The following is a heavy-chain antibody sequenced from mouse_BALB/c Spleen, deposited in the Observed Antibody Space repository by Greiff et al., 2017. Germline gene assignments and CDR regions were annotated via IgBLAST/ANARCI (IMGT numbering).Heavy chain of an antibody. CDR1: GYTFTSYW. V-gene: IGHV1-69*02. D-gene: IGHD1-2*01. CDR3: SRLGRVLGWAMDY. J-gene: IGHJ4*01. Sequence: QVQLQQSGAELVRPGASVKLSCKASGYTFTSYWINWVKQRPGQGLEWIGNIYPSDSYTNYNQKFKDKATLTVDKSSSTAYMQLSSPTSEDSAVYYCSRLGRVLGWAMDYWGQGTSVTVSS. CDR2: IYPSDSYT.